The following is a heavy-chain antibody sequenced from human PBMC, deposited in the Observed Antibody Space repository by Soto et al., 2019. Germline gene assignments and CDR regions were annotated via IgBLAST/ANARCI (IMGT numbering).Heavy chain of an antibody. Sequence: ASVKVSCKASGGTFSSYAISWVRQAPGQGLEWMGGIIPIFGTANYAQKFQGSVTITADESTSTAYMELSSLRSEDTAVYYGARAYYDILTGSFGNYYYYGMDVWGQGTTVTVSS. V-gene: IGHV1-69*13. CDR2: IIPIFGTA. CDR1: GGTFSSYA. J-gene: IGHJ6*02. D-gene: IGHD3-9*01. CDR3: ARAYYDILTGSFGNYYYYGMDV.